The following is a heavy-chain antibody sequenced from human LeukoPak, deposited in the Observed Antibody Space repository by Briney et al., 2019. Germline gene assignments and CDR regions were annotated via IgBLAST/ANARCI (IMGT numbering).Heavy chain of an antibody. D-gene: IGHD3-16*02. V-gene: IGHV3-33*01. CDR2: IWYDGSNK. Sequence: GRSLNLSCAASGFTFRIYGMHWVRQAPGKGLEWVAGIWYDGSNKYYVDSVKDRFTISRDNSKNTLYLQMKSLRAEDTAVYYCARADIWGTYRIDYWGQGALVTVSS. CDR1: GFTFRIYG. CDR3: ARADIWGTYRIDY. J-gene: IGHJ4*02.